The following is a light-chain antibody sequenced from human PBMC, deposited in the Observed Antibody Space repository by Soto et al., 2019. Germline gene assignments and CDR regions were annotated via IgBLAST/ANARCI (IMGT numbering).Light chain of an antibody. CDR3: HQYNNWHSWT. Sequence: EIVLTQSPDNLSVSPGESATLSCRASQSVGPRLVWYQQKFGQAPRLLIYGVSTRATGVPARFSGSGSATEFTLTISSLKPQDFAVYYCHQYNNWHSWTFGQGTKVDIK. CDR2: GVS. V-gene: IGKV3-15*01. CDR1: QSVGPR. J-gene: IGKJ1*01.